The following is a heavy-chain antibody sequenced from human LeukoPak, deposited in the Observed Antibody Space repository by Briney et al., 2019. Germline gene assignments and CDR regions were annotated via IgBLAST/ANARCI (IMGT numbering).Heavy chain of an antibody. CDR1: GFTFSSYG. J-gene: IGHJ5*02. D-gene: IGHD1-26*01. Sequence: GGSLRLSCAASGFTFSSYGMHWVRQAPGKGLEWVAFIRYDGSNKYYADSVKGRFTISRDNSKNTLYLQMNSLRAGDTAVYYCAIRRYSGSYSNWFDPWGQGTLVTVSS. CDR3: AIRRYSGSYSNWFDP. CDR2: IRYDGSNK. V-gene: IGHV3-30*02.